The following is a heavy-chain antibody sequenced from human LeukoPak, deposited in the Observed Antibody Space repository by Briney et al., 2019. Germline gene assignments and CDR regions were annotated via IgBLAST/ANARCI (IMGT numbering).Heavy chain of an antibody. J-gene: IGHJ4*02. Sequence: GGSLRLSCAASGFTFSTYWMHWVRQVPGKGLVWVSRIKSDGIGTSYADSVQGRFTISRDNAKNTLYLQMNSLRAEDTAVYYCARKGDGYNSIDYWGQRTLVTVS. V-gene: IGHV3-74*01. CDR3: ARKGDGYNSIDY. D-gene: IGHD5-24*01. CDR1: GFTFSTYW. CDR2: IKSDGIGT.